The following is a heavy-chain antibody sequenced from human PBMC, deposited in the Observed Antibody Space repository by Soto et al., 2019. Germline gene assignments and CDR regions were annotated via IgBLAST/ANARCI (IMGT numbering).Heavy chain of an antibody. CDR3: ASGGCSGGSCYRTPEWFDP. D-gene: IGHD2-15*01. CDR1: GGSISSGDYY. J-gene: IGHJ5*02. CDR2: IYYSGST. Sequence: SETLSLTCTVSGGSISSGDYYWSWIRQPPGKGLEWIGYIYYSGSTYYNPSLKSRVTISVDTSKNQFSLKLSSVTAADTAVYYCASGGCSGGSCYRTPEWFDPWGQGTLVTVS. V-gene: IGHV4-30-4*01.